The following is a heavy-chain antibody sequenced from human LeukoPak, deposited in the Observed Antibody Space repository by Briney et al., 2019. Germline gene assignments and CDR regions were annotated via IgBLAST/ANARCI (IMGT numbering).Heavy chain of an antibody. D-gene: IGHD4-17*01. J-gene: IGHJ6*03. V-gene: IGHV4-4*09. CDR3: ARHVATTVTRGYSCHPMDV. Sequence: SETLSLTCTASGASISTYYWSWIRQPPGEGLEWIAYIAPSGGAVYNPSLNSRLTVSVDTSKNQFSLKLNSVTAADTAVYYCARHVATTVTRGYSCHPMDVWGKGTAVSVSS. CDR1: GASISTYY. CDR2: IAPSGGA.